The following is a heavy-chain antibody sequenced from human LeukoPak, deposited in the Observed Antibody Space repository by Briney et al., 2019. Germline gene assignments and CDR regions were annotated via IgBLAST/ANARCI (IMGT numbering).Heavy chain of an antibody. CDR2: ISSSGSYT. V-gene: IGHV3-11*03. D-gene: IGHD3-22*01. CDR3: ASRYYDSSGPLKHYFDY. J-gene: IGHJ4*02. Sequence: GGSLRLSCAASGFTFSDYYMSWIRQAPGKGLEWLSYISSSGSYTNYADSVRGRFTISRDNAKNSLYLQMNSLRAEDTAVYYCASRYYDSSGPLKHYFDYWGQGTLVTVSS. CDR1: GFTFSDYY.